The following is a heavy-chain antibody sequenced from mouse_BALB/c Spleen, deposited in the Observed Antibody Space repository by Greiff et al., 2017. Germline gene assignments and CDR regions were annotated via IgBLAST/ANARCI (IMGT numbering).Heavy chain of an antibody. Sequence: EVKLVESGGGLVQPGGSRKLSCAASGFTFSSFGMHWVRQAPEKGLEWVAYISSGSSTIYYADTVKGRFTISRDNPKNTLFLQMTSLRSEDTAMYYCASKKAYDYDLAYWGQGTLVTVSA. CDR1: GFTFSSFG. J-gene: IGHJ3*01. V-gene: IGHV5-17*02. CDR2: ISSGSSTI. D-gene: IGHD2-4*01. CDR3: ASKKAYDYDLAY.